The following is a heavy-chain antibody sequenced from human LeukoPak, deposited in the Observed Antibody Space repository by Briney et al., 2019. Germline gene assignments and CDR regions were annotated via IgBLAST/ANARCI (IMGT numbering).Heavy chain of an antibody. Sequence: PGGSLRLSCAPSGLTLSSYSMSWVRQAPRKRLEWVSSISSSIYISYADSVKGRFTISRDNAKNSLYLQMNRLRADDTALYYCARDGAAGAHGVPHTWGQGALVTVSP. D-gene: IGHD4-17*01. V-gene: IGHV3-21*01. CDR3: ARDGAAGAHGVPHT. CDR2: ISSSIYI. CDR1: GLTLSSYS. J-gene: IGHJ5*02.